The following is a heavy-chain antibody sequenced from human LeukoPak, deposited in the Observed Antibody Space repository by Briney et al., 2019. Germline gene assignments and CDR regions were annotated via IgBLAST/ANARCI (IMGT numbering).Heavy chain of an antibody. Sequence: GRSLRLSCAASGFTFSSYGMHWVRQAPGKGLEWVAVISYDGSNKYYADSVKGRFTISRDNSKNTLYLQMNSLRAEDTAVYYCARGAYYYEDWGQGTLVTVSS. D-gene: IGHD3-22*01. CDR2: ISYDGSNK. CDR3: ARGAYYYED. V-gene: IGHV3-30*03. CDR1: GFTFSSYG. J-gene: IGHJ4*02.